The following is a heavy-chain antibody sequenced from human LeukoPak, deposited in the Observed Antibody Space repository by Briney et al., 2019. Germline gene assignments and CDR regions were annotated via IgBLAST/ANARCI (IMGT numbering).Heavy chain of an antibody. Sequence: PSETLSLTCAVYGGSFSGYYWSWLRQPPGKGLEWIGEINHSGSTDYNPSLKSRVTISVDTSKNQFSLKLSSVTAADTAVYYCARRHILYYFDYWGQGTLVTVSS. CDR3: ARRHILYYFDY. J-gene: IGHJ4*02. CDR1: GGSFSGYY. V-gene: IGHV4-34*01. CDR2: INHSGST.